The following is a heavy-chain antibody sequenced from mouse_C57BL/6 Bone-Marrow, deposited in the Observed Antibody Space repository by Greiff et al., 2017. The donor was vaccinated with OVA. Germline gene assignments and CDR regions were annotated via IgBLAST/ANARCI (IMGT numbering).Heavy chain of an antibody. D-gene: IGHD2-4*01. J-gene: IGHJ3*01. CDR2: IDPSDSYT. V-gene: IGHV1-50*01. Sequence: QVQLQQPGAELVKPGASVKLSCKASGYTFTSYWMQWVKQRPGQGLEWIGEIDPSDSYTNYNQKFKGKATLTVDTSSSTAYMQLSSLTSEDSAVYDCARDYDGGFAYWGQGTLVTVSA. CDR3: ARDYDGGFAY. CDR1: GYTFTSYW.